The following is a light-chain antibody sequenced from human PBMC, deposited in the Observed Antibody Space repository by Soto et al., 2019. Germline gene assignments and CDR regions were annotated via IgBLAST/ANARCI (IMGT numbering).Light chain of an antibody. V-gene: IGLV2-14*01. CDR2: KVS. CDR1: SSDVGGSNY. CDR3: TTSTSDSLDV. Sequence: QSALTQPASVSGYPGQSITISCTGTSSDVGGSNYVSWYQQYPGKVPKLLINKVSNRPSGVSNSFSASKSAYTDSLTISGLQAEDEAYYFCTTSTSDSLDVFGTGTKPTVL. J-gene: IGLJ1*01.